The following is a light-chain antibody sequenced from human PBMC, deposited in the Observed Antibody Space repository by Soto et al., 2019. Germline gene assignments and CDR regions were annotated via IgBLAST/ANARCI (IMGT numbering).Light chain of an antibody. Sequence: DIQLTQSPSTLSASVGDRVTITCRASQTISSWLAWYQQKPGKAPNLLIYETSNLESGVPSRFSGSGCGTELTLIISSLLPDDFATYYCQVYNDFCWTCGQGTKVEIK. J-gene: IGKJ1*01. CDR1: QTISSW. V-gene: IGKV1-5*03. CDR2: ETS. CDR3: QVYNDFCWT.